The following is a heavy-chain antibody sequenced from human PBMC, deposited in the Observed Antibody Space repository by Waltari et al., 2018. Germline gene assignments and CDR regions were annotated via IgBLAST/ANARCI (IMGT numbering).Heavy chain of an antibody. V-gene: IGHV4-39*01. Sequence: QLQLQESGPGLVKPSETLSLTCTVPGGSISSRNYYWGWIRPPPGKGLEWIGKLYYCGSTYYNPSLKSRVTTYIDTSRNQFSLKLSSVTAADTAVYFCARLDSRSGSYYFDYWGQGTLVTVSS. CDR1: GGSISSRNYY. CDR3: ARLDSRSGSYYFDY. J-gene: IGHJ4*02. CDR2: LYYCGST. D-gene: IGHD1-26*01.